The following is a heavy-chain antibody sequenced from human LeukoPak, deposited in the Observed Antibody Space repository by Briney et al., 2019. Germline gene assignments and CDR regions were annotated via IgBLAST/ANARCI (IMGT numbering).Heavy chain of an antibody. Sequence: ASVKVSCKASGYTFTSYGISWVRQAPGQGLEWMGWISAYNGNTNYAQKLQGRVTMTTDTSTSTAYMELRSLRSDDTAVYYCASPSGFWSGYYDAFDIWGQGTMVTVSS. D-gene: IGHD3-3*01. CDR2: ISAYNGNT. CDR3: ASPSGFWSGYYDAFDI. V-gene: IGHV1-18*01. CDR1: GYTFTSYG. J-gene: IGHJ3*02.